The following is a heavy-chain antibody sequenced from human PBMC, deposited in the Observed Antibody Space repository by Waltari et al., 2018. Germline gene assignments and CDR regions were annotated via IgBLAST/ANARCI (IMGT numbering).Heavy chain of an antibody. CDR2: IYYSGST. V-gene: IGHV4-59*01. D-gene: IGHD3-22*01. CDR3: ARELYYYDSSGYQDWYFDL. Sequence: QVQLQESGPGLVKPSETLSLTCTVSGCSISSYYWSWIRQPPVKGLEWIGYIYYSGSTNYNPSLKSRVTISVDTSKNQFSLKLSSVTAADTAVYYCARELYYYDSSGYQDWYFDLWGRGTLVTVSS. J-gene: IGHJ2*01. CDR1: GCSISSYY.